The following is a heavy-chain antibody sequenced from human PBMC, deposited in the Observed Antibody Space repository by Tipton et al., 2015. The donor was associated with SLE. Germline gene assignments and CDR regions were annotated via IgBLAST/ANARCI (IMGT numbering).Heavy chain of an antibody. D-gene: IGHD6-19*01. CDR2: IYYSGST. J-gene: IGHJ4*02. CDR1: GGSISSYY. V-gene: IGHV4-59*08. Sequence: SCTVSGGSISSYYRSWIRQPPGKGLEWIGYIYYSGSTNYNPSLKSRVTISVDTSKNQFSLKLRSVTAADTAVYYCARLGYSSASIDYWGQGTLVTVSS. CDR3: ARLGYSSASIDY.